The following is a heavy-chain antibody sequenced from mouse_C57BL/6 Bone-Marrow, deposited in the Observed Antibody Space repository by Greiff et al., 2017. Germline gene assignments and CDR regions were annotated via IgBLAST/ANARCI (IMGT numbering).Heavy chain of an antibody. Sequence: QVHVKQSGAELVRPGASVTLSCKASGYTFPDYEMHWVKQTPVHGLEWIGAIDPETGGTAYNQKFKGKAILTADKSSSTAYMELRSLTSEDSAVYYCTRAHYYGSSYDYWGQGTTLTVSS. J-gene: IGHJ2*01. CDR2: IDPETGGT. D-gene: IGHD1-1*01. V-gene: IGHV1-15*01. CDR3: TRAHYYGSSYDY. CDR1: GYTFPDYE.